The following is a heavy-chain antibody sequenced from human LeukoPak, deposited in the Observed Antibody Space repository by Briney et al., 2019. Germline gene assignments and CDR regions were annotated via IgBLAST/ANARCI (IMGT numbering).Heavy chain of an antibody. V-gene: IGHV3-48*03. J-gene: IGHJ4*02. CDR2: ISSSGSTI. Sequence: GGYLRLSCAASGFTFSSYEMNWVRQAPGKGLEWVSYISSSGSTIYYADSVKGRFTISRDNAKNSLYLQMNSLRAEDTAVYYCASSRDYDILTGYHEEHDYWGQGTLVTVSS. D-gene: IGHD3-9*01. CDR1: GFTFSSYE. CDR3: ASSRDYDILTGYHEEHDY.